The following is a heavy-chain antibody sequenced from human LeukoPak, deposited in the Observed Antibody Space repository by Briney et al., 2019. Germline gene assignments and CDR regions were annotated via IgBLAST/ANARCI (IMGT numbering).Heavy chain of an antibody. CDR2: ISSSSTTI. J-gene: IGHJ6*03. D-gene: IGHD2-15*01. V-gene: IGHV3-48*01. Sequence: GGSLRLSCAASGFTFSSYSMNWVRQAPGKGLEWVSYISSSSTTIYYADSVKGRFTISRDNAKNSLYLQMNSLRAEDTAIYYCAKNGDRGAYCSGGTCYPYYYYYMDVWGKGTRSPSP. CDR3: AKNGDRGAYCSGGTCYPYYYYYMDV. CDR1: GFTFSSYS.